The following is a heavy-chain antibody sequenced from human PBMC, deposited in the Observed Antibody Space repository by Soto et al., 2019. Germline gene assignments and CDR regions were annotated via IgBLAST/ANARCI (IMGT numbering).Heavy chain of an antibody. CDR1: GYTFTAYY. V-gene: IGHV1-2*02. D-gene: IGHD3-10*02. CDR3: ARNMDYYYGRGSGNGHGV. J-gene: IGHJ6*02. Sequence: QVQLVQSGAEVKEPGDSVRVSCEASGYTFTAYYIHWVRRAPGQGLEWMGWINPKFGDTTYAQDFQGRVSMTRDMSINTVSMELSRLTSDDTAIYYCARNMDYYYGRGSGNGHGVWGQGTTVTVFS. CDR2: INPKFGDT.